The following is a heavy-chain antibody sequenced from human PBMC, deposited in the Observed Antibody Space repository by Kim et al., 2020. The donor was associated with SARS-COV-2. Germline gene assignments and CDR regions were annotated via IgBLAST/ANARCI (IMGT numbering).Heavy chain of an antibody. D-gene: IGHD3-16*01. CDR3: ARSGWGSHTQDYGMDV. V-gene: IGHV3-30*07. J-gene: IGHJ6*01. Sequence: DAVKGRFTISRDNYKNTLELQMNSMRAEDKAVYYGARSGWGSHTQDYGMDVWGQGTTVTVSS.